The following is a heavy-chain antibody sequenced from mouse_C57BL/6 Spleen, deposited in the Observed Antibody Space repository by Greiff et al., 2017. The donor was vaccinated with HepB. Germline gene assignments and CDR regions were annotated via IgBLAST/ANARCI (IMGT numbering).Heavy chain of an antibody. V-gene: IGHV1-64*01. Sequence: QVQLQQPGAELVKPGASVKLSCKASGYTFTSYWMHWVKQRPGQGLEWIGMIHPNSGSTNYNEKFKSKATLTVDKSSSTAYMQLSSLTSEDSAVYYWASEDGYDVGAWFAYWGQGTLVTVSA. J-gene: IGHJ3*01. CDR2: IHPNSGST. CDR3: ASEDGYDVGAWFAY. CDR1: GYTFTSYW. D-gene: IGHD2-2*01.